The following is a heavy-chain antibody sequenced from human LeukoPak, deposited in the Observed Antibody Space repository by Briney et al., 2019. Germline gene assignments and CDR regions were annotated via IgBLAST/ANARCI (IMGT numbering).Heavy chain of an antibody. CDR1: GFTFGSYW. Sequence: GGSLRLSCAASGFTFGSYWMHWVRHAPGKGLVWVSRINTDGSSTIHADSVKGRFSISRDNAKNTLYLQMNSLRAEDTAVYYCARGINWGVDYWGQGTLVTVSS. CDR2: INTDGSST. J-gene: IGHJ4*02. CDR3: ARGINWGVDY. V-gene: IGHV3-74*01. D-gene: IGHD7-27*01.